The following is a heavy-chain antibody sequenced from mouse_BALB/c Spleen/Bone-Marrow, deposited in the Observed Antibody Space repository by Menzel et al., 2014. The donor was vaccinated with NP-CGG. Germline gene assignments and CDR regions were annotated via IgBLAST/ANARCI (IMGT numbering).Heavy chain of an antibody. J-gene: IGHJ2*01. Sequence: VQLKESGPELVKPGASVKISCKASGYSFTDYIMLWVKQSHGKSLEWIGNINPYYGSTSYNLKFKGKATLTVDKSSSTAYMQLNSLTSEDSAVYYCAGSPNYGYYFDYWGQGTTLTVSS. CDR1: GYSFTDYI. CDR3: AGSPNYGYYFDY. CDR2: INPYYGST. D-gene: IGHD2-2*01. V-gene: IGHV1-39*01.